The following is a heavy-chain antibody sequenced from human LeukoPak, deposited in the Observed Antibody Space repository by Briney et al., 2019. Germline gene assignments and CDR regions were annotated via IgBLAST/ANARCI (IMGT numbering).Heavy chain of an antibody. CDR1: GGTFSSYA. CDR2: IIPIFGTA. CDR3: ARGRGTVTKTPRPYYYYYYMDV. Sequence: GASVKVSCKASGGTFSSYAISWVRQAPGQGLEWMGGIIPIFGTANYAQKFQGRVTITADESTSTAYMELSSLRSEDTAVYYCARGRGTVTKTPRPYYYYYYMDVWGKGTTVTVSS. J-gene: IGHJ6*03. V-gene: IGHV1-69*13. D-gene: IGHD4-17*01.